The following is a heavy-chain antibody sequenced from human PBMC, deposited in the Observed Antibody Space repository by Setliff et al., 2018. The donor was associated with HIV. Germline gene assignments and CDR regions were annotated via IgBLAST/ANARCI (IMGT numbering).Heavy chain of an antibody. CDR3: EVAGQ. V-gene: IGHV4-59*05. J-gene: IGHJ4*02. D-gene: IGHD6-19*01. CDR2: IYYTGRS. CDR1: GGSFGVYY. Sequence: SETLSLTCTISGGSFGVYYWSWIRQPPGKGLEWIGSIYYTGRSFHNPPLKSRITISVDTSKNQFSLKLRSVTAADTAVYYCEVAGQWGQGTLVTVSS.